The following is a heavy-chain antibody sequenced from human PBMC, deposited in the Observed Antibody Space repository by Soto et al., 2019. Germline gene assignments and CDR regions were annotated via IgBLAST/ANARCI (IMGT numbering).Heavy chain of an antibody. V-gene: IGHV3-21*01. CDR3: ARDLLTACFDY. J-gene: IGHJ4*02. Sequence: GGSLRLSCAASGFTFSSYSMNWVRQAPGKGLEWVSSISSSSSYIYYADSVKGRFTISRDNAKNSLYLQMNSLRAEDTAVYYCARDLLTACFDYWGQGTLVTVSS. D-gene: IGHD2-21*02. CDR2: ISSSSSYI. CDR1: GFTFSSYS.